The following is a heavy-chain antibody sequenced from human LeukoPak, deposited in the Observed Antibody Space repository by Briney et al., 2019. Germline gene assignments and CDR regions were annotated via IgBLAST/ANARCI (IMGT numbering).Heavy chain of an antibody. J-gene: IGHJ6*02. CDR2: IYYSGST. V-gene: IGHV4-59*01. Sequence: TSETLSLTCTVSGGSISSYDWSWIRQPPGKGLEWIGYIYYSGSTDYNPSLKSRVTISVDTSKNQFSLKLSSVTAADTAVYYCARSYSSSSKAGYYYYYGMDVWGQGTTVTVSS. CDR1: GGSISSYD. D-gene: IGHD6-6*01. CDR3: ARSYSSSSKAGYYYYYGMDV.